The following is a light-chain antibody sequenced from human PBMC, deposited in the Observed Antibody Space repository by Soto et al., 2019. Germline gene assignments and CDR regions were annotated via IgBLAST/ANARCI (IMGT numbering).Light chain of an antibody. J-gene: IGLJ1*01. CDR3: FSYAGNYIYV. CDR1: SSDVGAYNA. CDR2: DVT. Sequence: QSVLTQPRSVSGSPGQSVTISCTGTSSDVGAYNAVSWYQQNPGKAPKFMIYDVTKRPSGVPDRFSGSKSGNTASLTISGLQAEGEADYYCFSYAGNYIYVFGTGTKVTVL. V-gene: IGLV2-11*01.